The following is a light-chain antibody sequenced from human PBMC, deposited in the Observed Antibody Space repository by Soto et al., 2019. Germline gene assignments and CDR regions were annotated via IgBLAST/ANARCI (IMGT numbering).Light chain of an antibody. V-gene: IGKV3D-15*01. J-gene: IGKJ4*01. CDR1: ANVGTN. CDR3: QQYNNWGLS. CDR2: DSS. Sequence: IVMTQSPATPSVSPGERVTLSCRASANVGTNVAWYQQKPGQAPRLLIYDSSTRATGIPDTFSGSGSMTDFTLTISSLHPEESAVYYCQQYNNWGLSFGGGTKVEI.